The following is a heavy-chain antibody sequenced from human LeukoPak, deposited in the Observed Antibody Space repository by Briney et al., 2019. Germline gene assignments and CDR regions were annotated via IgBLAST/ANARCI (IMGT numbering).Heavy chain of an antibody. CDR2: INPNSGVT. CDR1: GYTFTSYG. V-gene: IGHV1-2*02. D-gene: IGHD1-1*01. Sequence: GASVKVSCKASGYTFTSYGISWVRQAPGQGLEWMGWINPNSGVTNYAQKFQGRLTMTTDTSISTAYMELSRLTSDDTAVYYCARDQRDSTTSYTWFDPWGQGTLVIVFS. J-gene: IGHJ5*02. CDR3: ARDQRDSTTSYTWFDP.